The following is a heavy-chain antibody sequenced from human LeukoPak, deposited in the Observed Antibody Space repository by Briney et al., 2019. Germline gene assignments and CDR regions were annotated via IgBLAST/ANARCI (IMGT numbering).Heavy chain of an antibody. V-gene: IGHV4-59*01. D-gene: IGHD2-2*01. J-gene: IGHJ3*02. Sequence: PSETLSLTCTVSGGSISSYYWSWIRQPPGKGLEWIGYIYYSGSTNYNPSLKGRVTISVDTSKNQFSLKLSSVTAADTAVYYCAREGCSSTSCYGAAFDIWGQGTMVTVSS. CDR1: GGSISSYY. CDR3: AREGCSSTSCYGAAFDI. CDR2: IYYSGST.